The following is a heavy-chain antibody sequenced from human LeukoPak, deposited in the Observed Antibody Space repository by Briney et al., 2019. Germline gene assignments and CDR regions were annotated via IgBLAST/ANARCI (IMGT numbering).Heavy chain of an antibody. CDR2: INPNSGGT. D-gene: IGHD1-26*01. CDR3: ARVDSEHDAFDI. J-gene: IGHJ3*02. V-gene: IGHV1-2*02. CDR1: GYTFTVYY. Sequence: EASVTVSFKGSGYTFTVYYMHWVRQAPGQGQEGMGWINPNSGGTKYAQKVQGRGRMTRDTAISTAYMELSRLRSDDTAVYYCARVDSEHDAFDIWGQGTMVTVSS.